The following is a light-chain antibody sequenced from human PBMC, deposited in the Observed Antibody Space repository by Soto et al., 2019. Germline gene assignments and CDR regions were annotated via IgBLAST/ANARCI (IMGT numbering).Light chain of an antibody. CDR2: AAS. CDR3: QQGNSFPFT. V-gene: IGKV1D-12*01. J-gene: IGKJ3*01. CDR1: QGISNW. Sequence: DIQMTQSPSSVSASVGDRVSITCRARQGISNWLAWYQQKPGRAPKLLIYAASSLQRGVSSRFSGSGSGTDLTLTISSLQPEDFATYYCQQGNSFPFTFGPGTKVDI.